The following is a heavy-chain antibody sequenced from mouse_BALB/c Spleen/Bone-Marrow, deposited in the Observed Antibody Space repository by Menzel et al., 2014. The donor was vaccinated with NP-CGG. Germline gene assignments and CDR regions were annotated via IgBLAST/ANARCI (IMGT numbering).Heavy chain of an antibody. D-gene: IGHD2-3*01. CDR1: GYSFTGYF. V-gene: IGHV1-37*01. CDR2: INPYNGDT. J-gene: IGHJ3*01. CDR3: RGQDGYYGGFAY. Sequence: VQLQQSGPELVKPGASVKISYKASGYSFTGYFMNWVKQSHGKSLEWIGRINPYNGDTFYNQKFKGKATLTVDKSSSTAHMELLSLTSEDSAVYCCRGQDGYYGGFAYWGQGTLVTVSA.